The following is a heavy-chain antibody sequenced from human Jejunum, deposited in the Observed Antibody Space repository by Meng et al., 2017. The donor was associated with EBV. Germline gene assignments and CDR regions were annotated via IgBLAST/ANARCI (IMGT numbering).Heavy chain of an antibody. CDR1: GFTFSSSA. V-gene: IGHV3-23*01. D-gene: IGHD1-1*01. CDR2: ITGSSGTT. CDR3: AKLTNY. J-gene: IGHJ4*02. Sequence: EVQLLESGGGLVQPGWSLRLSCAASGFTFSSSAMSWVRQAPGKGLEWVSVITGSSGTTYYADSVKGRFTISRDTSKNTLYLQMNGLRAEDTAIYYCAKLTNYWGQGTLVTVSS.